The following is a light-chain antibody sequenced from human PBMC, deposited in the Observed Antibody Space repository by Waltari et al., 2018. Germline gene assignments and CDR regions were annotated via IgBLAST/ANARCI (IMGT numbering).Light chain of an antibody. Sequence: EIVMTQSPATLSVSPGDSATLRCRDSQSVDMSLAWYQQKPGQAPRLLIYGTSTSATGIPARFSGSGSGTEFTLTIGSLQSEDVALYYCQQYNNWPPWTFGQGTKVEIK. CDR2: GTS. CDR3: QQYNNWPPWT. V-gene: IGKV3-15*01. CDR1: QSVDMS. J-gene: IGKJ1*01.